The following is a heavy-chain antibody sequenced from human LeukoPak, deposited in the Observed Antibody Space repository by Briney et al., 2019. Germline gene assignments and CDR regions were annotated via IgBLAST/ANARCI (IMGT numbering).Heavy chain of an antibody. Sequence: SETLSLTCTVSGGPISSYYWSWVRQPPGKGLEWTGYIYYSGSTNYNPSLKSRVTISLDTSKNQFSLKLSSVTAADTAVYYCARSAPGSYWYFDRWSRGTLVTVSS. CDR3: ARSAPGSYWYFDR. D-gene: IGHD3-10*01. CDR2: IYYSGST. V-gene: IGHV4-59*08. CDR1: GGPISSYY. J-gene: IGHJ2*01.